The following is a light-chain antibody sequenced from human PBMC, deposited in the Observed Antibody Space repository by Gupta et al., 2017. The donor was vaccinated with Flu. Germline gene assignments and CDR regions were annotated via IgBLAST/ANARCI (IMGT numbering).Light chain of an antibody. V-gene: IGLV2-8*01. CDR3: SSYAGSSRTYV. Sequence: QSALTQPPSASGSPGQSVTISCSGTSRGVGGYNSVSWYQKVPGKAPKLLIYEVSKRPSGVPDRFSGSKSGNTASLTVSGLQTEDEGEYYCSSYAGSSRTYVFGTGTTITVL. CDR2: EVS. J-gene: IGLJ1*01. CDR1: SRGVGGYNS.